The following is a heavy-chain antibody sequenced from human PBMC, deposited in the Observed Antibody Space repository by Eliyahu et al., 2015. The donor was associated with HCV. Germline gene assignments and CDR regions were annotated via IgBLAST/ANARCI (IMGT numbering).Heavy chain of an antibody. V-gene: IGHV2-5*02. J-gene: IGHJ5*02. CDR3: GLFTLNWNYGVDT. D-gene: IGHD1-1*01. Sequence: QITLKESGPTGVKPTQTLTLTCTVSGFSXXXSGVGVGWXRQPPGTALEWLALIYWDDDKRXTPPLKTRLSITKDIFKNEVVLTMTDMDPVDTATYYCGLFTLNWNYGVDTWGQGILVTVSS. CDR2: IYWDDDK. CDR1: GFSXXXSGVG.